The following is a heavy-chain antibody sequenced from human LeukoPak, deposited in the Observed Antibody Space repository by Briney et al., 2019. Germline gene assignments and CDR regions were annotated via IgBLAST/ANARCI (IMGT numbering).Heavy chain of an antibody. J-gene: IGHJ4*02. CDR3: ARVRVATTYYFDY. Sequence: PGGSLRLSCAASGFTVSSNCMSWVRQAPGKGLEWVSVIYSGGSTFYADSVKGRFTISRDNSKNTLYLQMNSLRAGDTAVYYCARVRVATTYYFDYWGQGTLVTVSS. CDR1: GFTVSSNC. V-gene: IGHV3-66*02. CDR2: IYSGGST. D-gene: IGHD5-12*01.